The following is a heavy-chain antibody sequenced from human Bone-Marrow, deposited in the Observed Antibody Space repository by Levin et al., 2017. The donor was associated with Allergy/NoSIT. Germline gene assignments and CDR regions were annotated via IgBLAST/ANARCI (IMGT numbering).Heavy chain of an antibody. J-gene: IGHJ3*02. CDR2: IYHSGST. CDR1: GYSISSGYY. D-gene: IGHD2-2*01. V-gene: IGHV4-38-2*02. CDR3: ARVTPFCISTSCYAFDI. Sequence: NPSETLSLTCTVSGYSISSGYYWGWIRQPPGKGLEWIGSIYHSGSTYYNPSLKSRVTISVDTSKNQFSLKLSSVTAADTAVYYCARVTPFCISTSCYAFDIWGQGTMVTVSS.